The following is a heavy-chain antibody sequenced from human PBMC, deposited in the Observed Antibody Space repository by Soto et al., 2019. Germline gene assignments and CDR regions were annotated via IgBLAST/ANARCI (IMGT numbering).Heavy chain of an antibody. CDR3: TRRGRQSANWFDP. CDR1: GGTFNSFS. CDR2: IIPMSGRP. J-gene: IGHJ5*02. V-gene: IGHV1-69*06. Sequence: QVQLVQSGAEVKTPGSSVKVSCKASGGTFNSFSIDWVRQAPGQGLEWMGGIIPMSGRPNYAQRFQGRVTFSADKSTNTVYTEVNNLTYQDTAVYYCTRRGRQSANWFDPWGQVTLVTVAS.